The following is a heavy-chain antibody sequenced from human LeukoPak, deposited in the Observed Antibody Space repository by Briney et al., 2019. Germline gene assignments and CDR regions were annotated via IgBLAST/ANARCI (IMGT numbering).Heavy chain of an antibody. J-gene: IGHJ6*03. CDR2: IYYSGST. Sequence: PSETLSLTCTVCVGSISSSSYYWGWIRQPPGKGLEWIGSIYYSGSTYYNPSLKSRVTISVDTSKNQFSLKLSSVTAADTAVYYCASGGNVRYYYYYMDVWGKGTTVTVSS. D-gene: IGHD4-23*01. CDR1: VGSISSSSYY. V-gene: IGHV4-39*01. CDR3: ASGGNVRYYYYYMDV.